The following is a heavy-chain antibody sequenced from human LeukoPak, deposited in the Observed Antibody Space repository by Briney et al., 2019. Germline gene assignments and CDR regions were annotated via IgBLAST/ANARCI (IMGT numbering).Heavy chain of an antibody. CDR3: TRTAPHSSGWCFDY. J-gene: IGHJ4*02. V-gene: IGHV3-49*04. D-gene: IGHD6-19*01. CDR2: IRSKAYGGTT. CDR1: GFTSGDYA. Sequence: PQWSLTLSCTASGFTSGDYAMSWVPQAPGKGLEWVGFIRSKAYGGTTEYAASVKGRFTISRDDSKSIAYLQMNSLKTEDTAVYYCTRTAPHSSGWCFDYWGQGTLVTVSS.